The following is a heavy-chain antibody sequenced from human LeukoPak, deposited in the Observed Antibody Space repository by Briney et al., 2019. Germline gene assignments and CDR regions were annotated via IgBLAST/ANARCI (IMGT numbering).Heavy chain of an antibody. V-gene: IGHV3-21*01. CDR2: ISALSAYI. CDR3: AREATGGYNGHWDY. Sequence: GGSLRLSCAASGFTFSSYNMNWVRQAPGKGLEWVSSISALSAYIYYADSLKGRFTISRDNAKYSLFLQMNSLRAEDTAVYYCAREATGGYNGHWDYWGQGTLVTVSS. D-gene: IGHD5-24*01. J-gene: IGHJ4*02. CDR1: GFTFSSYN.